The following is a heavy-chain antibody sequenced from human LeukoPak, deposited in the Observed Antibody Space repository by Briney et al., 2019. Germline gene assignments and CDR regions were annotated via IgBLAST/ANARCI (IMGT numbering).Heavy chain of an antibody. Sequence: SQTLSLNCTVSGGSISSGDYYWSWIRQPPGKGLEWIGYVYYSGSTYYNPSLKSRVTISVDTSKNQFSLKLSSVTAADTAVYYCAREGQATGWFDPWGQGTLVTVSS. V-gene: IGHV4-30-4*08. CDR2: VYYSGST. J-gene: IGHJ5*02. CDR1: GGSISSGDYY. CDR3: AREGQATGWFDP.